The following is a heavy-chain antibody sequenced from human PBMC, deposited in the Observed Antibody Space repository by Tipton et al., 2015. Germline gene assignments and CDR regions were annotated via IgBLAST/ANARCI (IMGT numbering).Heavy chain of an antibody. CDR3: AREVWYNDSTGYDY. CDR2: INLSGRA. CDR1: GESFSGYY. V-gene: IGHV4-34*01. J-gene: IGHJ4*02. Sequence: TLSLTCAVYGESFSGYYWTWIRQPPGKGLEWIGEINLSGRANYNPSLKSRVTISVDTSKNQFSLHLSSVTAADTAVYYCAREVWYNDSTGYDYWGQGALVTVSS. D-gene: IGHD3-22*01.